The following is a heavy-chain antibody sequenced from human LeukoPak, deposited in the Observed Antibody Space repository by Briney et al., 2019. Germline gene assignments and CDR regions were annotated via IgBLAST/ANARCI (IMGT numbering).Heavy chain of an antibody. J-gene: IGHJ4*02. CDR2: ISAYNGNT. Sequence: ASVKVSCKASGYTFTSYGISWVRQAPGQGLEWMGWISAYNGNTNYAQKLQGRVTMTTDTSTSTAYMELRSLRSDDTAAYYCARGRGCSSTSCDDYFDYWGQGTLVTVSS. CDR3: ARGRGCSSTSCDDYFDY. CDR1: GYTFTSYG. D-gene: IGHD2-2*01. V-gene: IGHV1-18*01.